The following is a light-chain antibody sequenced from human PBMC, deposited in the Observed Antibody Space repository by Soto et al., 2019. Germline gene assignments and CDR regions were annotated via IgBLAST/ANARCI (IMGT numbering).Light chain of an antibody. CDR3: SSYTSSSTLLYV. CDR1: SSYVGGRNF. CDR2: AVR. J-gene: IGLJ1*01. Sequence: QSALTQPASVSGSPGQSITISCTATSSYVGGRNFVSWYQQQPGKAPKVMIYAVRHRPSGVSNRFSGSKSGNTASLTISGLQAEDEADYYCSSYTSSSTLLYVFRTGTKLTVL. V-gene: IGLV2-14*01.